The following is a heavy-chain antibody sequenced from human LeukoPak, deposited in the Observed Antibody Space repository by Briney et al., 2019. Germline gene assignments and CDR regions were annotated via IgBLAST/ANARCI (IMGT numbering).Heavy chain of an antibody. Sequence: SETLSLTCTVSGGSISSSSYYWGWIRQPPGKGLEWIGSIYYSGSTYYNPSLKSRVTISVDTSKNQFSLKLSSVTAADTAVYYCARDSLSCDILTGYYKGAYAFDIWGQGTMVTVSS. J-gene: IGHJ3*02. CDR1: GGSISSSSYY. V-gene: IGHV4-39*07. CDR2: IYYSGST. CDR3: ARDSLSCDILTGYYKGAYAFDI. D-gene: IGHD3-9*01.